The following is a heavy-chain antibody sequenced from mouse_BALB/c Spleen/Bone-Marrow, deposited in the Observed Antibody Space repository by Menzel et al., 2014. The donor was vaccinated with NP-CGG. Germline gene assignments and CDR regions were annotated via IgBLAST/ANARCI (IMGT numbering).Heavy chain of an antibody. Sequence: EVQLQQSGGGLVQPGGSLKLSCAASGFDFSRFWMGWVRQAPGKGLEWIGEINPDSSTINYTPSLKDRFITSRDNAKNTLYLQMNKVRSEDTALYYCGRLGYYGCFAYWGQGTLVTVSA. CDR2: INPDSSTI. CDR1: GFDFSRFW. CDR3: GRLGYYGCFAY. V-gene: IGHV4-1*02. J-gene: IGHJ3*01. D-gene: IGHD2-3*01.